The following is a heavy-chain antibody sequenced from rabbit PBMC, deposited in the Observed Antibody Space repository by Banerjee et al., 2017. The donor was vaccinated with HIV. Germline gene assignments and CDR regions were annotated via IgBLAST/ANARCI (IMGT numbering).Heavy chain of an antibody. CDR3: ARAQSGAISYGFNL. CDR1: GFSFNNNYY. CDR2: IYTSSGST. D-gene: IGHD6-1*01. V-gene: IGHV1S45*01. Sequence: QEQLVESGGGLVQPEGSLTLTCTASGFSFNNNYYMCWVRQAPGKGLELIACIYTSSGSTWYANWAKGRFTISKTSSTTVTLQMTSLTAADTATYFCARAQSGAISYGFNLWGPGTLVTVS. J-gene: IGHJ4*01.